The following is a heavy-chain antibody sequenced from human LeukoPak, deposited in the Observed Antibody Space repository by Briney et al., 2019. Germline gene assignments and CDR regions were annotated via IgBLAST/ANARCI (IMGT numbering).Heavy chain of an antibody. CDR2: ISYDGSNK. Sequence: GGSLRLSCAASGFTFSSYAMHWVRQAPGKGLEWVAVISYDGSNKYYADSVKGRFTISRDNSKNTLYLQMNSLRAEDTAVYYCATGYSYGPYYFDYWGQGTLVTVSS. D-gene: IGHD5-18*01. CDR3: ATGYSYGPYYFDY. CDR1: GFTFSSYA. V-gene: IGHV3-30*04. J-gene: IGHJ4*02.